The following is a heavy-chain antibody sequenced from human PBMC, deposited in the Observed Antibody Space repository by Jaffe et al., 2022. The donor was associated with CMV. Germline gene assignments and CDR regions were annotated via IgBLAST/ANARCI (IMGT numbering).Heavy chain of an antibody. D-gene: IGHD3-22*01. CDR3: AKDSDSSGYSEIDY. V-gene: IGHV3-9*01. Sequence: EVQLVESGGGLVQPGRSLRLSCAASGFTFDDYAMHWVRQAPGKGLEWVSGISWNSGSIGYADSVKGRFTISRDNAKNSLYLQMNSLRAEDTALYYCAKDSDSSGYSEIDYWGQGTLVTVSS. CDR2: ISWNSGSI. CDR1: GFTFDDYA. J-gene: IGHJ4*02.